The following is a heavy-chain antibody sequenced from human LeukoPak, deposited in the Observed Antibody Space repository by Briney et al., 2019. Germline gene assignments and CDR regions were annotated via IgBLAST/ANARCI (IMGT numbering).Heavy chain of an antibody. CDR1: GLTFSSYG. J-gene: IGHJ4*02. CDR3: ARGHRIVGAYDY. V-gene: IGHV3-30*05. CDR2: ISYDGSNK. Sequence: GGSLRLSCEASGLTFSSYGMSWVRQAPGKGLEWVAVISYDGSNKYYADSVKGRFTISRDNSKNTLYLQMNSLRAEDTAVYYCARGHRIVGAYDYWGQGTLVTVSS. D-gene: IGHD1-26*01.